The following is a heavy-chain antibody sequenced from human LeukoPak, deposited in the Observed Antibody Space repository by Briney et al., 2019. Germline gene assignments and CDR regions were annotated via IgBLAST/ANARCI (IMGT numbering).Heavy chain of an antibody. CDR2: IYYSGST. V-gene: IGHV4-59*08. D-gene: IGHD3-10*01. J-gene: IGHJ4*02. CDR1: GGSISSYY. CDR3: ARRRDSFDY. Sequence: SETLSLTCTVSGGSISSYYWSWIRQPPGKGLEWIGYIYYSGSTNYNPSLKSRVTMSGDTSKNQFSLNLSSVTAADTAVYYCARRRDSFDYWGQGTLVTVSS.